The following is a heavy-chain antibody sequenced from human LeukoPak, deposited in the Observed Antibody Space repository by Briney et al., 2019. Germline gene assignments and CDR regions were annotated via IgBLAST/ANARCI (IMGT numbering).Heavy chain of an antibody. CDR2: MNPNSCNT. V-gene: IGHV1-8*01. CDR3: ARGLRFWTRGFLV. D-gene: IGHD3-3*01. Sequence: ASVKVSCKASGYTFTSYDINWVRQATGQGLECMGWMNPNSCNTGYAQKFQGTVNMTRNTSLSTAYMELSGLRSEDTAVYYCARGLRFWTRGFLVWGKGTTVTVSS. CDR1: GYTFTSYD. J-gene: IGHJ6*04.